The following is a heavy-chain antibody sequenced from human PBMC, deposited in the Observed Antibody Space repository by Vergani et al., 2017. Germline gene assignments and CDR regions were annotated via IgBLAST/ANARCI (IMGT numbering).Heavy chain of an antibody. J-gene: IGHJ5*02. D-gene: IGHD1-14*01. CDR1: GFTFNQYG. Sequence: QVQLVESGGGVVQPGRSLRLSCAASGFTFNQYGMHWVRQAPGKGLEWVAVTWYDGNNKQYADSVKGRFTISRDKSTMYLQMNSLRDVDTGVYYCARDLRLLYNRFDPWGQGTLVTVSS. CDR3: ARDLRLLYNRFDP. V-gene: IGHV3-33*01. CDR2: TWYDGNNK.